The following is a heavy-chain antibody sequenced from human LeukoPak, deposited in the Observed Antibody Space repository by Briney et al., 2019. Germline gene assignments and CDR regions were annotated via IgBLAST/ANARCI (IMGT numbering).Heavy chain of an antibody. J-gene: IGHJ3*02. Sequence: ASVKVSCKASGYTFTSYGISWVRQAPGQGLEWMGWIIAYNGKTNYAQKLQGRVTMTTDTSTSTAYMELRSLRSDDTAVYYCARVGQWSHMMLLGIWGQGTMVTVSS. CDR3: ARVGQWSHMMLLGI. CDR2: IIAYNGKT. V-gene: IGHV1-18*01. CDR1: GYTFTSYG. D-gene: IGHD2-15*01.